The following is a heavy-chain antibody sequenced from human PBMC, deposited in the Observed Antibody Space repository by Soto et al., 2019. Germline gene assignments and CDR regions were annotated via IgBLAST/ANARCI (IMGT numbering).Heavy chain of an antibody. V-gene: IGHV4-31*03. J-gene: IGHJ6*02. Sequence: LSLTCTVSGGSISSGGYYWSWIRQHPGKGLEWIGYIYYSGSTYYNPSLKSRVTISVDTSKNQFSLKLSSVTAADTAVYYCARDGGYDILTGYYYGMDVWVQGTTVTFS. CDR3: ARDGGYDILTGYYYGMDV. CDR2: IYYSGST. D-gene: IGHD3-9*01. CDR1: GGSISSGGYY.